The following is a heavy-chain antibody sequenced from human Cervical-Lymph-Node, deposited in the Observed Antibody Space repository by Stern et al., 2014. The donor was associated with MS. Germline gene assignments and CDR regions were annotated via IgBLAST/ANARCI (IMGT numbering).Heavy chain of an antibody. CDR3: ARGVTAVTNYVPNWCFDL. D-gene: IGHD4-11*01. CDR2: AYYSGIT. Sequence: QLQLQESGPGLVKPSETLSLTCTVSGGSITNRDYWGWIRQSPGKGLVWIGSAYYSGITYYRPSPKSRATLSISTSRIPCYLRLSSETATDTAVYFCARGVTAVTNYVPNWCFDLWGRGTLVTVSS. J-gene: IGHJ2*01. CDR1: GGSITNRDY. V-gene: IGHV4-39*02.